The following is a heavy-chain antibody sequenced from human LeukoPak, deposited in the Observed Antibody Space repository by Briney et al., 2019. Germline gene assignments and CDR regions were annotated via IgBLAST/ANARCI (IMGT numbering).Heavy chain of an antibody. CDR3: AREAADHLDY. V-gene: IGHV1-18*01. J-gene: IGHJ4*02. CDR1: GYTFTNYN. Sequence: GASVKVSCKPSGYTFTNYNLDWVRQAPGEGLEWMGWISPYNGDTNYAPKFQGRVTLTTDTSTSTGYMELRNLRSDDTAVYYCAREAADHLDYWGQGTLVTVSS. CDR2: ISPYNGDT.